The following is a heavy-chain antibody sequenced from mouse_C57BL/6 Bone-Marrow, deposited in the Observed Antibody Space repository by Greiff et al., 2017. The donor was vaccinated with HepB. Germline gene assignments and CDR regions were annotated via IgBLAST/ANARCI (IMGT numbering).Heavy chain of an antibody. CDR1: GFTFSGYS. CDR2: ISSGGSYT. J-gene: IGHJ3*01. CDR3: ARLPHGSSSLAY. D-gene: IGHD1-1*01. Sequence: EVKLEESGGDLVKPGGSLKLSCAASGFTFSGYSMYWVRQTPDKRLEWVATISSGGSYTYYPDSVKGRFTISIDNAKNTVYLQMSSLKSEDTAMSSCARLPHGSSSLAYWGQGTLVTVSA. V-gene: IGHV5-6*02.